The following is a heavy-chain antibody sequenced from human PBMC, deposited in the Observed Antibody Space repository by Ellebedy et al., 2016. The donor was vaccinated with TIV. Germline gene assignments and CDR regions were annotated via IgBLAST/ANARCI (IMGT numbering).Heavy chain of an antibody. CDR2: IYYSGST. J-gene: IGHJ4*02. CDR1: GGSVSSSSYY. D-gene: IGHD6-6*01. Sequence: MPSETLSLTCTVSGGSVSSSSYYWGWIRQPPGKGLEWIGSIYYSGSTYYNPSLKSRVTILVDTSKNQFSLKLNFVTAADTAVYYCARNLAARGGEFDYWGQGTLVTVSS. V-gene: IGHV4-39*07. CDR3: ARNLAARGGEFDY.